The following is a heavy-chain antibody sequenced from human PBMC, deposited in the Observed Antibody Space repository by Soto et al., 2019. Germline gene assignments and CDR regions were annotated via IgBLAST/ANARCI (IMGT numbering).Heavy chain of an antibody. Sequence: QLQLQESGPGLVKPSETLSLTCTVSGGSISSSSYYWGWIRQPPGKGLEWIGSIYYSGSTYYNPSLKSRVTISVDTSKNQFSLKLSSVTAADTAVYYCARHGVNRPWNYGGGMDVWGQGTTVTVSS. D-gene: IGHD1-7*01. CDR1: GGSISSSSYY. J-gene: IGHJ6*02. CDR3: ARHGVNRPWNYGGGMDV. CDR2: IYYSGST. V-gene: IGHV4-39*01.